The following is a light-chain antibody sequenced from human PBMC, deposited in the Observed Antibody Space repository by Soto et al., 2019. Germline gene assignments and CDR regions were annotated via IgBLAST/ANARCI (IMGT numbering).Light chain of an antibody. V-gene: IGKV1-6*01. J-gene: IGKJ2*01. CDR3: LQDYHYPFT. CDR1: QDIRKD. CDR2: GAS. Sequence: AIQMTQSPSSLSASVGDRVTITCRASQDIRKDLAWYQQKPGKAPQILIYGASTLQTGVASRFSGSGYATDFTLTISSLQREDSAAYCCLQDYHYPFTFGQGTRVDIK.